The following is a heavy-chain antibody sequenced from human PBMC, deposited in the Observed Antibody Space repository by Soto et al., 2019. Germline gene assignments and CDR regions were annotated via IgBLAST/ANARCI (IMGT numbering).Heavy chain of an antibody. D-gene: IGHD3-10*01. CDR2: ISATEGIT. CDR1: GFTFSGQS. V-gene: IGHV3-23*01. J-gene: IGHJ4*02. Sequence: EVQLLQSGGGLVQPGGSLRLSCAASGFTFSGQSMTWVRQAPGKGLEWISGISATEGITFYADSVRGRFTISRDKSKKKSHLPKSSPTVEDTATSYCARWSGYCDLWAQGTLVTVSA. CDR3: ARWSGYCDL.